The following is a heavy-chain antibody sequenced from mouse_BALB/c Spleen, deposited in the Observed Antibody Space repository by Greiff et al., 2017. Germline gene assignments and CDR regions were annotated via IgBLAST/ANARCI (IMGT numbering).Heavy chain of an antibody. V-gene: IGHV5-6-5*01. D-gene: IGHD2-1*01. CDR3: ARGGGNYVGFAY. Sequence: EVKVEESGGGLVKPGGSLKLSCAASGFTFSSYAMSWVRQTPEKRLEWVASISSGGSTYYPDSVKGRFTISRDNARNILYLQMSSLRSEDTAMYYCARGGGNYVGFAYWGQGTLVTVSA. J-gene: IGHJ3*01. CDR1: GFTFSSYA. CDR2: ISSGGST.